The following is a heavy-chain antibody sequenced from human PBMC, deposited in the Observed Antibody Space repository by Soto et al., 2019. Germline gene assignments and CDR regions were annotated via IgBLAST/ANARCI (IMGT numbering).Heavy chain of an antibody. D-gene: IGHD1-7*01. CDR1: GGSISSGGYS. V-gene: IGHV4-30-2*01. CDR2: IYHSGST. Sequence: SETLSLTCAVSGGSISSGGYSWSWIRQPPGKGLEWIGYIYHSGSTYYNPSLKSRVTISVDRSKNQFSLKLSSVTAADTAVYYCARDGTGTTGFDYWGQGTLVTVSS. CDR3: ARDGTGTTGFDY. J-gene: IGHJ4*02.